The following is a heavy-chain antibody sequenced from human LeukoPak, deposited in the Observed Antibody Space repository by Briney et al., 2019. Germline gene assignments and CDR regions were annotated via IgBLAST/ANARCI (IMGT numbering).Heavy chain of an antibody. J-gene: IGHJ4*02. CDR3: ATGRDCSGGSCYSVY. CDR1: GFTFNSYS. V-gene: IGHV3-21*01. Sequence: GGSLRLSCAASGFTFNSYSMNWVRQAPGKGLEWVSSISSSSSYIYYADSVKGRFTISRDNAKNSLYLQMNSLRAEDTAVYYCATGRDCSGGSCYSVYWGQGTLVTVSS. D-gene: IGHD2-15*01. CDR2: ISSSSSYI.